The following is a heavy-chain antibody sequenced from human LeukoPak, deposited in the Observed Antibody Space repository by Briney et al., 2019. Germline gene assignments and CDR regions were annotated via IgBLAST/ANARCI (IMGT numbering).Heavy chain of an antibody. Sequence: GASVKVSCKASGYTFTGYYMHWVRQAPGQGLEWMGIINPSGGSTSYAQKFQGRVTMTRDTSTSTVYMELSSLRSEDTAVYYCARDPYYYDSSGYYLDYWGQGTLVTVSS. V-gene: IGHV1-46*01. D-gene: IGHD3-22*01. J-gene: IGHJ4*02. CDR2: INPSGGST. CDR1: GYTFTGYY. CDR3: ARDPYYYDSSGYYLDY.